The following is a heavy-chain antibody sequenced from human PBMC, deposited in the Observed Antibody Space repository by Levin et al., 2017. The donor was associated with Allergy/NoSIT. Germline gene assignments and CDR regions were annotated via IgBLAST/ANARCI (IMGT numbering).Heavy chain of an antibody. CDR3: AKERPDDCSSYGDFGGHFDD. CDR2: ISGSGDKT. V-gene: IGHV3-23*01. CDR1: GFGFRSFG. D-gene: IGHD4-17*01. J-gene: IGHJ4*02. Sequence: GGSLRLSCAASGFGFRSFGMNWVRQAPGKGLEGVSGISGSGDKTYYADSVKGRFTISRDNSKNTLYLQMNSLKADDAALYYCAKERPDDCSSYGDFGGHFDDWGQGTLVIVSS.